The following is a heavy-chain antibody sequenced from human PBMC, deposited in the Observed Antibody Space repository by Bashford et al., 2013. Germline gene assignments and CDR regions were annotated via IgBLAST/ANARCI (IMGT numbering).Heavy chain of an antibody. Sequence: GESLKISCKGSGYTSTTYWIGWVRQMPGKGLEWMASIDPGDSETRYSPSFQGQVTISADKSINTAYLQWSSLKASDTAMYYCARRPLTDTYWYFDLWGRGTLVTVSS. CDR1: GYTSTTYW. D-gene: IGHD2/OR15-2a*01. J-gene: IGHJ2*01. CDR2: IDPGDSET. CDR3: ARRPLTDTYWYFDL. V-gene: IGHV5-51*01.